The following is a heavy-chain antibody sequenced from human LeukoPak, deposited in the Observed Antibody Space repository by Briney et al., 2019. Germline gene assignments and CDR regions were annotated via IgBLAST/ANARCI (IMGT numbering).Heavy chain of an antibody. CDR1: GFTFSTYA. D-gene: IGHD2-2*02. CDR2: ISDNGAST. J-gene: IGHJ3*02. Sequence: PGGSLRLSCAASGFTFSTYAMSWVRQAPGKGLEWVSHISDNGASTFYADSVKGRFTISRDNSKNTLYLQMNSLRAEDTAVYYCAKDEVPAAIDGNDAFDIWGQGTMVTVSS. CDR3: AKDEVPAAIDGNDAFDI. V-gene: IGHV3-23*01.